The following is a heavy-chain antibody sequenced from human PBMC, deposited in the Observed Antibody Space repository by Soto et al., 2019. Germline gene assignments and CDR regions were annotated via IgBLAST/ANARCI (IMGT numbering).Heavy chain of an antibody. V-gene: IGHV1-18*01. CDR2: ISAYNGNI. CDR3: AIFPAFDSSGYYRPNFDF. D-gene: IGHD3-22*01. CDR1: GYTFTNYG. Sequence: GASVKVSCKASGYTFTNYGISWVRQAPGQGLEWMGWISAYNGNINYAQKLQGRVTMTTDTSTSTVYMELRSLRSDDTAVYYCAIFPAFDSSGYYRPNFDFWGQGTLVTVSS. J-gene: IGHJ4*02.